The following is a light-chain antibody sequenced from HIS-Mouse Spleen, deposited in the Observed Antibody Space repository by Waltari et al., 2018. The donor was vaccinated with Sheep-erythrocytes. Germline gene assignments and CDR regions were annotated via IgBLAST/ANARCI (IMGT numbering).Light chain of an antibody. CDR3: QAWDSSTAV. CDR1: ALPKQY. CDR2: KDS. Sequence: SYELTQPPSVSVSPGQTARIPCSGHALPKQYAYWYQQKPGQAPVLVIYKDSERPSGIPERFSGSSSGTTVTLTISGVQAEDEADYYCQAWDSSTAVFGGGTKLTVL. J-gene: IGLJ2*01. V-gene: IGLV3-25*03.